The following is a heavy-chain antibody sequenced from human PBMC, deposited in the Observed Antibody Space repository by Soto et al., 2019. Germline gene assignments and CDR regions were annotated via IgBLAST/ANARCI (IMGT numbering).Heavy chain of an antibody. V-gene: IGHV3-30*18. CDR2: ITYEGSQI. J-gene: IGHJ6*02. D-gene: IGHD7-27*01. CDR3: AKGRGEINWANYYGLDV. CDR1: GFTFPRFG. Sequence: QVQLVESGGGVVQPGRSLRLSCAASGFTFPRFGMHWVRQAPGKGLEWVALITYEGSQIYYADAVKGRFTISRDNGHNTLSLQMDNLRTEDTATYFCAKGRGEINWANYYGLDVWGQGTTVTVSS.